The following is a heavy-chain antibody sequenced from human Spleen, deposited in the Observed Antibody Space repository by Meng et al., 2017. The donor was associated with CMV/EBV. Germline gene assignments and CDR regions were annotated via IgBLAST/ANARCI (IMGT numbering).Heavy chain of an antibody. D-gene: IGHD2-2*01. J-gene: IGHJ4*02. V-gene: IGHV4-39*07. CDR2: IYYSGST. CDR1: GGSISSSSYY. Sequence: SETLSLTCTVSGGSISSSSYYWGWIRQPPGKGLEWIGSIYYSGSTYYNPSLKSRVTISVDTSKNQFSLKLSSVTAADTAVYYCARDGPTYCSSTSCYLDYWGQGTLVTVSS. CDR3: ARDGPTYCSSTSCYLDY.